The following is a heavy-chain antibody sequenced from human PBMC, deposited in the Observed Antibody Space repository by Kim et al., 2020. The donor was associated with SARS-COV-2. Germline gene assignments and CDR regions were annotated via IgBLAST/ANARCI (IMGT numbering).Heavy chain of an antibody. J-gene: IGHJ4*02. CDR3: ARGGRGYDILTGYNGNFDY. D-gene: IGHD3-9*01. Sequence: KSRVNISVDTSKNQFSLKLSAVTAADTAVYYCARGGRGYDILTGYNGNFDYWGQGTLVTVSS. V-gene: IGHV4-59*09.